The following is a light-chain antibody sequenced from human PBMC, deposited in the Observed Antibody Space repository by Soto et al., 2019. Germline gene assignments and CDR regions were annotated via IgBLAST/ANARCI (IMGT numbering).Light chain of an antibody. V-gene: IGKV1-17*01. J-gene: IGKJ4*01. CDR2: GAS. CDR3: LQHNSYPLT. CDR1: QGIRKD. Sequence: DIQMTQSPSSLSASVGDRVTITCRASQGIRKDLCWYQQRPGKAPKRLIFGASSLQSGVPSRFSGSASGTEFTLTISSLQPEDFATYFWLQHNSYPLTFGGGTKVELK.